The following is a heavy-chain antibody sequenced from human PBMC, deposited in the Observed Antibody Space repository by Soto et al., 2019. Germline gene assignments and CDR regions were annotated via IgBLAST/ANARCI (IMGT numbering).Heavy chain of an antibody. J-gene: IGHJ6*02. V-gene: IGHV4-31*03. Sequence: PSETLSLTCTVSGGSISSGGYYWSWIRQHPGKGLEWIGYIYYSGSTYYNPSLKSRVTISVDTSKNQFSLKLSSVTAADTAVYYCARVLLWFGEGVNGKLSAGYGMDVWGQGTTVTVSS. CDR2: IYYSGST. CDR1: GGSISSGGYY. D-gene: IGHD3-10*01. CDR3: ARVLLWFGEGVNGKLSAGYGMDV.